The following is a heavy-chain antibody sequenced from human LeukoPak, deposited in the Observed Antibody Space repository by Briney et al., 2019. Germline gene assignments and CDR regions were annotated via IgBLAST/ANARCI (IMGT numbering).Heavy chain of an antibody. V-gene: IGHV4-39*07. CDR1: DDSITSLNRY. D-gene: IGHD2-2*02. J-gene: IGHJ5*02. CDR2: VGYDGGP. Sequence: SETLSLICTVSDDSITSLNRYWGWIRQPPGKGLEWLGSVGYDGGPYHNPSLTSRVTMSIDSSRNQFSLSLTSVTAADTAVYYCARVNECSSSSCFTSWFDPWGQGTLVTVSS. CDR3: ARVNECSSSSCFTSWFDP.